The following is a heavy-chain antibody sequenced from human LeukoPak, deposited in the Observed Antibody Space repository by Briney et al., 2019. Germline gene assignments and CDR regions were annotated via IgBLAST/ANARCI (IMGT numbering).Heavy chain of an antibody. CDR1: GGSVSSGGYY. CDR3: ARHPTYYYDSSGYPCGTFDY. Sequence: SETLSLTCTVSGGSVSSGGYYWSWIRQPPGKGLEWIGYIYNSGSTNYNPSLKSRVTISVDTSKNQFSLKLSSVTAADTAVYYCARHPTYYYDSSGYPCGTFDYWGQGTLVTVSS. CDR2: IYNSGST. V-gene: IGHV4-61*08. J-gene: IGHJ4*02. D-gene: IGHD3-22*01.